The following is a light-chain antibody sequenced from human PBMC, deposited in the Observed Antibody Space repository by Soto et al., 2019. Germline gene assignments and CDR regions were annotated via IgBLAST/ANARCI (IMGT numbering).Light chain of an antibody. V-gene: IGLV2-14*03. CDR3: SSYTTSSTLI. J-gene: IGLJ2*01. CDR1: SSDVGRYKL. CDR2: DVT. Sequence: QSARTQPASVSGSPGQSITHSCTGTSSDVGRYKLVSWYQQHPGKAPKLMIYDVTNRPSGVSNRFSGSKSGNTASLTISGLQAEDEADYYCSSYTTSSTLIFGGGTKLTVL.